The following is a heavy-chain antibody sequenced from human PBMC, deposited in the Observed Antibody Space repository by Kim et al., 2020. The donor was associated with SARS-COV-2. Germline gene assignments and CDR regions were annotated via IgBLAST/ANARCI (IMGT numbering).Heavy chain of an antibody. CDR3: ASMGGANGYYSYYYYGMDV. J-gene: IGHJ6*02. CDR2: IYYSGST. D-gene: IGHD3-22*01. CDR1: GGSISSYY. Sequence: SETLSLTCTVSGGSISSYYWSWIRQPPGKGLEWIGYIYYSGSTNYNPSLKSRVTISVDTSKNQFSLKLSSVTAADTAVYYCASMGGANGYYSYYYYGMDVWGQGTTVTVSS. V-gene: IGHV4-59*13.